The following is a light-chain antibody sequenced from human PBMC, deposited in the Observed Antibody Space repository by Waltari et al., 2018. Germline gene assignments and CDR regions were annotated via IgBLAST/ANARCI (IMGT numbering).Light chain of an antibody. J-gene: IGKJ4*01. V-gene: IGKV3D-11*02. CDR2: DAS. CDR3: QQRNDWPLT. CDR1: QNVGDD. Sequence: EVVLTQSPSTLSLSPGEVATLSYRASQNVGDDLAWYQQKPAQAPRPPMYDASKRATGIPARFSASGAGTDFTLTITVVETEDFAVYYCQQRNDWPLTFGGGTQVVEIK.